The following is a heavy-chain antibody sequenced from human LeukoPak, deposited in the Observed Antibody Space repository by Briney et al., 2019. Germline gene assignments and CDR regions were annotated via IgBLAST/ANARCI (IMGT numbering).Heavy chain of an antibody. J-gene: IGHJ4*02. CDR2: INPNSGGT. Sequence: GASVKVSCKASGYTSTCYYMHWVRQAPGQGLEWMGWINPNSGGTNYAQKFQGRVTMTRDTSISTAYMELSTLRSDDTAVYYCARVKGVWSGYFDYWGQGTLVTVSS. V-gene: IGHV1-2*02. D-gene: IGHD3-3*01. CDR1: GYTSTCYY. CDR3: ARVKGVWSGYFDY.